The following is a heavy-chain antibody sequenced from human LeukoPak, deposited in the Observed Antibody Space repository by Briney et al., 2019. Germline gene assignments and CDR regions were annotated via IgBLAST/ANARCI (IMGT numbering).Heavy chain of an antibody. J-gene: IGHJ6*03. Sequence: GESLKISCKGSGYSFTSYWIGWVRQLPGKGLEWMGIIYPGDSDTRYSPSFQGQVTISADKSISTAYLQWSSLKASDTAMYYCARVSDFWSGYYYMDVWGKGTTVTVSS. CDR3: ARVSDFWSGYYYMDV. D-gene: IGHD3-3*01. CDR2: IYPGDSDT. CDR1: GYSFTSYW. V-gene: IGHV5-51*01.